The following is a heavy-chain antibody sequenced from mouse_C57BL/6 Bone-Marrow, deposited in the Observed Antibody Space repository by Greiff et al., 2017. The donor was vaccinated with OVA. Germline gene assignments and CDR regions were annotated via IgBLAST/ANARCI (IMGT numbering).Heavy chain of an antibody. CDR1: GYTFTDYE. Sequence: QVQLQQSGAELVRPGASVTLSCKASGYTFTDYEMHWVKQTPVHGLEWIGAIDPETGGTAYNQKFKGKAILTADKSSSTAYMELRILTSEDSAVYYCTREGGYAMDYWGQGTSVTVSS. J-gene: IGHJ4*01. CDR2: IDPETGGT. V-gene: IGHV1-15*01. CDR3: TREGGYAMDY.